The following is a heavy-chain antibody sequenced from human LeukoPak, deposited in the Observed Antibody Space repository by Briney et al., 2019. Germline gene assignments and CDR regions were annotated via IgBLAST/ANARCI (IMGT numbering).Heavy chain of an antibody. Sequence: PGGSLRLSCAASGFAFDDSYMSWVRQAPGKGLEWVSYINGGGGTYYYADSVRGRFTNSRDNAKNTLYLQMNSLRAEDTAVYYCVKCGLWVDFDYWGQGTLVTVSS. V-gene: IGHV3-11*01. CDR2: INGGGGTY. D-gene: IGHD3-16*01. J-gene: IGHJ4*02. CDR1: GFAFDDSY. CDR3: VKCGLWVDFDY.